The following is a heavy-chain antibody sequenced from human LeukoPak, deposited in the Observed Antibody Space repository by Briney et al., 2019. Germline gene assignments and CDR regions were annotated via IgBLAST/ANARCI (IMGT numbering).Heavy chain of an antibody. CDR2: TNPNSGNT. CDR1: GYTFTSYD. D-gene: IGHD6-13*01. J-gene: IGHJ5*02. CDR3: ARGHVRSSSWFDP. Sequence: ASVTVSCTASGYTFTSYDINLVRQATGQGLEWIGWTNPNSGNTGYAQKFQGRVTMTRNTSISTAYMELSSLRSEDTAVYYCARGHVRSSSWFDPWGQGTLVTVSS. V-gene: IGHV1-8*01.